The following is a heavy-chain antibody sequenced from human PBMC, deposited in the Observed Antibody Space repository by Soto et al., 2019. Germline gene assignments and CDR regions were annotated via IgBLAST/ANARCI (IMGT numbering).Heavy chain of an antibody. CDR1: GYTFTSYG. CDR2: INPSGGST. J-gene: IGHJ4*02. CDR3: ARVNLRERYCSGGSCYGPFYY. Sequence: GASVKVSCKASGYTFTSYGISWVRQAPGQGLEWMGWINPSGGSTSYAQKFQGRVTMTRDTSTSTVYMELSSLRSEDTAVYYCARVNLRERYCSGGSCYGPFYYWGQGTLVTVSS. V-gene: IGHV1-46*03. D-gene: IGHD2-15*01.